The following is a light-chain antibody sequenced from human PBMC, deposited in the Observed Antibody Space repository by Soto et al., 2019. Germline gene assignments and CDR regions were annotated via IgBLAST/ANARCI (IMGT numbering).Light chain of an antibody. CDR1: SSDVGGYNY. CDR2: DVS. CDR3: SSYAGTHIV. Sequence: QSALTQPPSASGSPGRSVAISCTGTSSDVGGYNYVSWYQQLPDKAPKLMIYDVSKRPSGVPDRFSGSKSGNSASLTVSGFQAADEADYYCSSYAGTHIVFGTGTKVTV. V-gene: IGLV2-8*01. J-gene: IGLJ1*01.